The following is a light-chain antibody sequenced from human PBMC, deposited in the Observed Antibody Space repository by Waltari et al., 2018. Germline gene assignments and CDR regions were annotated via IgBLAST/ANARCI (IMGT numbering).Light chain of an antibody. Sequence: SSELTQDPAVSVALGQTVRMTCQGDSLRSSYASWYQQKPGQAPVVFMYGKNSRPSGIPDPCSGSSSGNTASLTITGAQAEDEADHYCNSRDTSGNHYVFGTGTKVTVL. CDR2: GKN. J-gene: IGLJ1*01. CDR1: SLRSSY. V-gene: IGLV3-19*01. CDR3: NSRDTSGNHYV.